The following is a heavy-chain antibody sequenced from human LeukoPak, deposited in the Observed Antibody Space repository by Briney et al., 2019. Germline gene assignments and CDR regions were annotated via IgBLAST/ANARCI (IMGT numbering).Heavy chain of an antibody. CDR3: AKAPGGGSGPD. D-gene: IGHD2-15*01. CDR2: ISGSGGST. CDR1: GLTFSSYA. V-gene: IGHV3-23*01. J-gene: IGHJ4*02. Sequence: GGSLRLSCAASGLTFSSYAMSWVRQAPGRGLEWVSAISGSGGSTYYADSVKGRFTISRDNSKNTLYLQMNSLRAEDTAVYYCAKAPGGGSGPDWGQGTLVTVSS.